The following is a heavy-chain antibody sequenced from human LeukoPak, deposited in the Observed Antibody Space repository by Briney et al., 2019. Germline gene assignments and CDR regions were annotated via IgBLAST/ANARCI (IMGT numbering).Heavy chain of an antibody. J-gene: IGHJ6*02. CDR1: GYTFTSYA. CDR3: ARAINRYNWNSRFYYYYYGMDV. CDR2: INAGNGNT. Sequence: ASVKVSCKASGYTFTSYAMHWVRQAPGQGLEWMGWINAGNGNTKYSQKFQGRVTITRDTSASTAYMELSSLRSEDTAVYYCARAINRYNWNSRFYYYYYGMDVWGQGTTVTVSS. D-gene: IGHD1-7*01. V-gene: IGHV1-3*01.